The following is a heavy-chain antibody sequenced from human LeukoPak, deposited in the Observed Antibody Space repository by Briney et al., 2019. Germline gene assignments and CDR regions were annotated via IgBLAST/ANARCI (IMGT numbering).Heavy chain of an antibody. V-gene: IGHV1-69*04. Sequence: ASVKVSCKASGYTFTSYAISWVRQAPGQGLEWMGRIIPIFGIANYAQKFQGRVTITADKSTSTAYMELSSLRSEDTAVYYCAREDGDRSTSDYFDYWGQGTLVTVSS. CDR1: GYTFTSYA. D-gene: IGHD4-17*01. J-gene: IGHJ4*02. CDR2: IIPIFGIA. CDR3: AREDGDRSTSDYFDY.